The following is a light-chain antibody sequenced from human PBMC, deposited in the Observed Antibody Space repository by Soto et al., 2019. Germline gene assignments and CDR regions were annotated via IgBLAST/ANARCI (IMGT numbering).Light chain of an antibody. V-gene: IGKV3D-20*02. Sequence: EIVLTQSPGTLSLSAGERATLSCRASQSVSNNYLAWYQQKPGQAPRLLIYGASNRATGIPDRFSGSGSGTDFTLTISSLQSEDFAVYYCQQRSNLITFGQGTRLEIK. CDR1: QSVSNNY. CDR2: GAS. CDR3: QQRSNLIT. J-gene: IGKJ5*01.